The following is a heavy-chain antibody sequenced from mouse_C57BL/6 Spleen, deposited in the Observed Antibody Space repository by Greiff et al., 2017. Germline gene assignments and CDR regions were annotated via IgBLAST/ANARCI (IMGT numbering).Heavy chain of an antibody. V-gene: IGHV1-82*01. D-gene: IGHD1-1*01. CDR2: IYPGDGDT. J-gene: IGHJ1*03. CDR3: ARGVYGSSYYWYFDV. Sequence: QVQLQQSGPELVKPGASVKISCKASGYAFSSSWMNWVKQRPGKGLEWIGRIYPGDGDTNYNGKFKGKATLTADKSSSTAYMQLSSLTSEDSAVYFCARGVYGSSYYWYFDVWGTGTTVTVSS. CDR1: GYAFSSSW.